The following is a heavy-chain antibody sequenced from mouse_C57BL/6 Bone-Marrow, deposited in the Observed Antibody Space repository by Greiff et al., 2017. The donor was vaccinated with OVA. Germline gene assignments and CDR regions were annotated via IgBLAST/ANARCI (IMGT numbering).Heavy chain of an antibody. V-gene: IGHV1-7*01. CDR3: ARGDYYGSRYFDV. CDR2: INPSSGYT. CDR1: GYTFTSYW. J-gene: IGHJ1*03. D-gene: IGHD1-1*01. Sequence: QVQLQQSGAELAKPGASVKLSCKASGYTFTSYWMHWVKQRPGQGPEWIGYINPSSGYTQSNQKFKGKATLTADKSSSTAYMQLSSLTYEDSAVYYCARGDYYGSRYFDVWGTGTTVTVSS.